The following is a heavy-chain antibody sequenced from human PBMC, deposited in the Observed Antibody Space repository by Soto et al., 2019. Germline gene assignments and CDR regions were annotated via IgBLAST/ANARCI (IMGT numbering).Heavy chain of an antibody. Sequence: QVQLVQSGPEVKKPGSSVKVSCTASGGTFNSYTLNWVRQAPGQRPEWVGRVNPIVGMSTSASKFQGRVTLTADKXTNRAYMDLTGLKSEDTAVYYCATSYGSGSTHFDSWGQGTLVTVAS. CDR2: VNPIVGMS. D-gene: IGHD3-10*01. J-gene: IGHJ4*02. CDR1: GGTFNSYT. V-gene: IGHV1-69*02. CDR3: ATSYGSGSTHFDS.